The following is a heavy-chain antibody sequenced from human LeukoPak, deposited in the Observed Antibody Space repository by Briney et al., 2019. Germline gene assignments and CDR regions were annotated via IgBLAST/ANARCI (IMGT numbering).Heavy chain of an antibody. D-gene: IGHD1-26*01. CDR2: IYYSGST. CDR3: ARNELRSYGLVHY. CDR1: GGSISSYY. Sequence: SETLSLTCPVSGGSISSYYWSWIRQPPGKGLEWIGYIYYSGSTNYNPSLKSRVTISVDTSKNQFSLKLSSVTAADTAVYYCARNELRSYGLVHYWGQGTLVTVSS. J-gene: IGHJ4*02. V-gene: IGHV4-59*01.